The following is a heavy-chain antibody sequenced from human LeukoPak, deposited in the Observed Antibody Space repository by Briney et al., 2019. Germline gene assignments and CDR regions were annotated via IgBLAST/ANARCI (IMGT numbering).Heavy chain of an antibody. CDR1: GFTFSSYA. D-gene: IGHD3-22*01. CDR3: ARAFYDSSGYYYAYYYYYYGMDV. Sequence: GGSLRLSCAASGFTFSSYAMHWVCQAPGKGLEWVAVISYDGSNKYYADSVKGRFTISRDNSKNTLYLQMNSLRAEDTAVYYCARAFYDSSGYYYAYYYYYYGMDVWGQGTTVTVSS. CDR2: ISYDGSNK. J-gene: IGHJ6*02. V-gene: IGHV3-30*04.